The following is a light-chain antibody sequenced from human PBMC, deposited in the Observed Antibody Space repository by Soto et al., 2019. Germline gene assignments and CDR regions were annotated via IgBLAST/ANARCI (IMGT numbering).Light chain of an antibody. V-gene: IGLV1-40*01. CDR3: QSYDSSLTGPL. CDR2: GNS. Sequence: QSVLTQPPSVSGAPGQRVTVSCTGSSSNIGAGYDVHWYQQVPGTAPKLLIYGNSNRPSGVPDRFSGSKSGTSAFLAITGLQAEDEADYYCQSYDSSLTGPLFGGGTKVTVL. CDR1: SSNIGAGYD. J-gene: IGLJ2*01.